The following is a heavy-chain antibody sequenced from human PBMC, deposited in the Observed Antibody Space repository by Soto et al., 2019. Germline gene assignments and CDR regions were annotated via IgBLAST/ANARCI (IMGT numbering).Heavy chain of an antibody. CDR3: AFQGGPDNYFDY. Sequence: ASVKVSCKASGYTFTSYYMHWVRQAPGQGLEWMGIINPSGGSTSYAQKFQGRVTMTRDTSTSTVYMELSSLRSEDTAVYYCAFQGGPDNYFDYWGQGTLVTVSS. J-gene: IGHJ4*02. CDR1: GYTFTSYY. V-gene: IGHV1-46*03. D-gene: IGHD3-16*01. CDR2: INPSGGST.